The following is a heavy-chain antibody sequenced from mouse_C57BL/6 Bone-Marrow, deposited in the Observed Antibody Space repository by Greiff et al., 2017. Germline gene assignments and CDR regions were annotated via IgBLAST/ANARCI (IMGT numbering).Heavy chain of an antibody. CDR3: ARPGWADFDY. J-gene: IGHJ2*01. CDR1: GYTFTDYE. CDR2: IDPETGGT. V-gene: IGHV1-15*01. D-gene: IGHD3-1*01. Sequence: QVQLQQSGAELVRPGASVTLSCKASGYTFTDYEMHWVKQTPMHGLEWIGAIDPETGGTAYNQTFKGKAILTADKSSSTAYMELRSLTSEDSAVYYCARPGWADFDYWGQGTTLTVSS.